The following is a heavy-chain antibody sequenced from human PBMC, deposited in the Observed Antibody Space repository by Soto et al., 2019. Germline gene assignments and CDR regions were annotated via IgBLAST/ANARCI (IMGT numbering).Heavy chain of an antibody. CDR1: GYTFTSYD. V-gene: IGHV1-8*01. CDR3: ARGRGITMVRVNWFDP. J-gene: IGHJ5*02. CDR2: MNPNSGNT. D-gene: IGHD3-10*01. Sequence: ASVKVSCKASGYTFTSYDINWVRQATGQGLEWMGWMNPNSGNTGYAQKFQGRVTMTRNTSISTAYMELSSLRSEDTAVYYCARGRGITMVRVNWFDPWGQGTLVTVSS.